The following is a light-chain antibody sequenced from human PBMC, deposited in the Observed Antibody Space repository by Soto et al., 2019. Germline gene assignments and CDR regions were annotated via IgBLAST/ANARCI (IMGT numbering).Light chain of an antibody. CDR1: QSLLHRSGRNY. J-gene: IGKJ4*01. V-gene: IGKV2-28*01. Sequence: EIVMTQSPLSLPVTPGEPASISCRSSQSLLHRSGRNYLAWYLQKPGQSPQLLIYLGSNRASGVPDRFSGSGSGTDFTLRISRVEVDDVGIYYCMQGLQPPLTFGGGTRVEIK. CDR2: LGS. CDR3: MQGLQPPLT.